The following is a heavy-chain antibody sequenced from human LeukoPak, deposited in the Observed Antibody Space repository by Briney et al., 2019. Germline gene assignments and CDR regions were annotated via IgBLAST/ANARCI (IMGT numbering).Heavy chain of an antibody. V-gene: IGHV4-39*01. CDR1: GGSISSSSYY. D-gene: IGHD3-10*01. Sequence: SETLSLTCTVSGGSISSSSYYWGWIRQPPGKGLEWIVSIYYSGSTYYNPSLKSRVTISVDTSKNQFSLKLSSVTAADTAVYYCARHKYYGSGRKGFDYWGQGTLVTVSS. J-gene: IGHJ4*02. CDR3: ARHKYYGSGRKGFDY. CDR2: IYYSGST.